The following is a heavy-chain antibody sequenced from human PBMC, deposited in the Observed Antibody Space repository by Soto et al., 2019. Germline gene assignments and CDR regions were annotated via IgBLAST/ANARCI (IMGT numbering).Heavy chain of an antibody. D-gene: IGHD3-3*01. CDR1: GLTFSSYG. V-gene: IGHV3-30*18. CDR3: AKDLRTSWIFGNFDS. CDR2: ISYDGSNK. J-gene: IGHJ4*02. Sequence: GGSLRLSCAASGLTFSSYGMHWVRQAPGKGLEWVAVISYDGSNKYYADSVKGRFTISRDNAKNTLYLQMNSLRAEDTALYYCAKDLRTSWIFGNFDSWGQGPLVTVSS.